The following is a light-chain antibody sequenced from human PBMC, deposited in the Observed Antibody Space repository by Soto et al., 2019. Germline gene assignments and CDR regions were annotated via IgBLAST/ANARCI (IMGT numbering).Light chain of an antibody. V-gene: IGKV1-6*01. CDR2: GAS. J-gene: IGKJ1*01. Sequence: AIQMTQSPSSLSASVGDRVTITCRASQDIRTELGWYQQRPGEAPKLLIYGASTLQGGVPSRFSGSGSGTDFTLTISSLQPGDFATYYCLQDYNYPRSFGQGTKVVIK. CDR3: LQDYNYPRS. CDR1: QDIRTE.